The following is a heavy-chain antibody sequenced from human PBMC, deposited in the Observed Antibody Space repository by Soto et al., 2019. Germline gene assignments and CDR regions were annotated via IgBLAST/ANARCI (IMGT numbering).Heavy chain of an antibody. V-gene: IGHV3-74*01. Sequence: GGSLRLSCAASGFTFSNYWIHWVRQAPGKGLVSVSRIKSDGSSTSNADSVKGRFTISRDNSKNTLYLQMNSLRAEDTAVYYCARGGGPAYIVLMVYAPHYYYYGMDVWGQGTTVTVSS. D-gene: IGHD2-8*01. J-gene: IGHJ6*02. CDR1: GFTFSNYW. CDR2: IKSDGSST. CDR3: ARGGGPAYIVLMVYAPHYYYYGMDV.